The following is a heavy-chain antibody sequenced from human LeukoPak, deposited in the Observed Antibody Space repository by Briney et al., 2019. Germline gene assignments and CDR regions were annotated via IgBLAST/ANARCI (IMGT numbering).Heavy chain of an antibody. V-gene: IGHV1-2*02. CDR2: INPNSGGT. D-gene: IGHD3-10*01. Sequence: ASVKVSCKASGYTFTGYYMHWVRQAPGQGLEWMGWINPNSGGTNYAQKFQGRVTMTRDTSISTAYMELSRLRSDDTAVYYCARVSHYYGSGSSDYWGQGTLVTVSS. J-gene: IGHJ4*02. CDR1: GYTFTGYY. CDR3: ARVSHYYGSGSSDY.